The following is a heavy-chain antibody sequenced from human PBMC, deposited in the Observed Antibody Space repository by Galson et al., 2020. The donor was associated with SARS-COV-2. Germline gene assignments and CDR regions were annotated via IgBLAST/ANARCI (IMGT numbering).Heavy chain of an antibody. D-gene: IGHD6-13*01. CDR1: GGSISRTTYY. CDR3: ARLTDYSSSWNFHYCGMDV. Sequence: SETLSLTCSVSGGSISRTTYYWGWIRQPPGKGLEWIGTIFYGGNTYYNPSLKSRVTISVDTSKRQFSLNLSSMTAADTATYFCARLTDYSSSWNFHYCGMDVWGQGTTVTVSS. CDR2: IFYGGNT. J-gene: IGHJ6*02. V-gene: IGHV4-39*07.